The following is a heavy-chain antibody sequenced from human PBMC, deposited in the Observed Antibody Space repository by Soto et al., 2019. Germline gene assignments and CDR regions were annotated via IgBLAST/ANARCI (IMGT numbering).Heavy chain of an antibody. CDR1: GGSISSGGYY. J-gene: IGHJ5*02. CDR2: IYNSGST. V-gene: IGHV4-31*03. Sequence: QVQLQESGPGLVKASQTLSLTCTVSGGSISSGGYYWSWIRQHPGKGLEWIGYIYNSGSTYYNPSLKSRVTISADTSKNQFSLKLSSVTXAXXXXXXXXRDPAPWGQGTLVTVSS. CDR3: XRDPAP.